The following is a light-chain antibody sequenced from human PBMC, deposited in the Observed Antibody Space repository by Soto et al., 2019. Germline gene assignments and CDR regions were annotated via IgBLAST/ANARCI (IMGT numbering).Light chain of an antibody. J-gene: IGKJ2*01. CDR2: GAS. Sequence: DTVMTQSPATLSVSPGERATLSCRASQSVSSNLAWYQQKPGQAPRLLISGASTRATGVPARFSGSGSGTEFTLTISSLQSEDFAVYYCQHYNNWPPYTFGQGTKLEIK. CDR3: QHYNNWPPYT. V-gene: IGKV3-15*01. CDR1: QSVSSN.